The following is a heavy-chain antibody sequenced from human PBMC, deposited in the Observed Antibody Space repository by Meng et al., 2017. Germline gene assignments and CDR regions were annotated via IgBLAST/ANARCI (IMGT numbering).Heavy chain of an antibody. V-gene: IGHV5-51*01. CDR1: GYSFTSYW. CDR3: ARQWGYPIYGMDV. D-gene: IGHD5-12*01. J-gene: IGHJ6*02. Sequence: GESLKISCKGSGYSFTSYWIGWVRQMPGKGLEWMGIIYPGDSDTRYSPSFQGQVTISADKSISTAYLQWSSLKASDTAMYYRARQWGYPIYGMDVWGQGTTVTVSS. CDR2: IYPGDSDT.